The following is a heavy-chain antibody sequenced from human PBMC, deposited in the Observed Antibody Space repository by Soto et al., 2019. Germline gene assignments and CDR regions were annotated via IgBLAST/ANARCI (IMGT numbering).Heavy chain of an antibody. Sequence: PGESLKISCKGSGYSFTSYWIGWVRQMPGKGLEWMGIIYPGDSDTRYSPSFQGQVTISADKSITTAYLKWSSLKASDTAMYYCARGYCTTTICDPWFDPWGQGTLVTVSS. V-gene: IGHV5-51*01. D-gene: IGHD2-2*01. CDR2: IYPGDSDT. J-gene: IGHJ5*02. CDR3: ARGYCTTTICDPWFDP. CDR1: GYSFTSYW.